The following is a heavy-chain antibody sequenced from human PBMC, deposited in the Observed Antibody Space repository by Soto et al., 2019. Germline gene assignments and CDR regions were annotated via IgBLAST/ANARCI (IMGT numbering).Heavy chain of an antibody. V-gene: IGHV4-34*01. D-gene: IGHD1-1*01. CDR3: ARVERGTATTVVDAFDI. J-gene: IGHJ3*02. CDR2: MSHSGGT. CDR1: GGSVGSRSNYY. Sequence: QVQLQQWGAGLLKPSETLSLTCAVYGGSVGSRSNYYWSWIRQPPGKGLEWIGEMSHSGGTHFNPSLKSRLIISVDTSKNQFSLKMSSLTDADTALYYCARVERGTATTVVDAFDIWGPGTLVTVSS.